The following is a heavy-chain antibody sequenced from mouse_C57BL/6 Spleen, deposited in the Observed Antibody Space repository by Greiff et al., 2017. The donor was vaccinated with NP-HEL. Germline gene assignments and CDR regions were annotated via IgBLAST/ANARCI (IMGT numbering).Heavy chain of an antibody. J-gene: IGHJ4*01. CDR2: IYPGDGDT. CDR1: GYAFSSSW. Sequence: VQLQQSGPELVKPGASVKISCKASGYAFSSSWMNWVKQRPGKGLEWIGRIYPGDGDTNYNGKFKGKATLTADKSSSTAYMQLSSLTSEDSAVYFCARGVHDYDDYYAMDYWGQGTSVTVSS. V-gene: IGHV1-82*01. D-gene: IGHD2-4*01. CDR3: ARGVHDYDDYYAMDY.